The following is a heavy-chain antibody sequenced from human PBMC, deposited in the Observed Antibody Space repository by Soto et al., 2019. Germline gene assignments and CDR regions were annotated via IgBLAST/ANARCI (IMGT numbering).Heavy chain of an antibody. CDR3: ARIRSPVAGTPFDY. J-gene: IGHJ4*02. D-gene: IGHD6-19*01. Sequence: SETLSLTCTVSGGSISSYYWSWIRQPPGKGLEWIGYIYYSGSTNYNPSLKSRVTISVDTSKNQFSLKLSSVTAADTAVYYCARIRSPVAGTPFDYWGQGTLVTVS. CDR1: GGSISSYY. V-gene: IGHV4-59*01. CDR2: IYYSGST.